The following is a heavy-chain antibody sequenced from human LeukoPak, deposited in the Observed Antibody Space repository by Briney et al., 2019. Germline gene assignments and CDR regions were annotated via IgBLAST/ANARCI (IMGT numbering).Heavy chain of an antibody. V-gene: IGHV5-51*01. CDR2: IYPGDSDT. Sequence: GESLKISCKGSAYRFTTYWIGWVRQVPGKGLEWMGIIYPGDSDTTYSPSFKGQVTISADKSIGTAYLQWSSLKASDTAMYYCASKKEEWGGFDYWGQGTLVTVSS. CDR1: AYRFTTYW. CDR3: ASKKEEWGGFDY. J-gene: IGHJ4*02. D-gene: IGHD3-3*01.